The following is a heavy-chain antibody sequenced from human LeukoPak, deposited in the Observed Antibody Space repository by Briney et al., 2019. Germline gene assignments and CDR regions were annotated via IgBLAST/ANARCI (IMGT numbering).Heavy chain of an antibody. V-gene: IGHV3-33*08. D-gene: IGHD5-18*01. J-gene: IGHJ4*02. CDR2: IWYDGSNK. CDR1: GFTFSSYT. CDR3: ARGGYSYGPYYFDY. Sequence: GGSLRLSCAASGFTFSSYTMSWVRQAPGKGLEWVAVIWYDGSNKYYADSVKGRFTISRDNSKNTLYLQMNSLRAEDTAVYYCARGGYSYGPYYFDYWGQGTLVTVSS.